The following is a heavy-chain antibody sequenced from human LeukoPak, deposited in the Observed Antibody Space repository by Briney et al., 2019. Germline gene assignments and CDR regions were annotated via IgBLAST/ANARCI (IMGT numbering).Heavy chain of an antibody. J-gene: IGHJ4*02. D-gene: IGHD3-3*01. CDR1: GFTFSDYY. Sequence: GGSLRLSCAASGFTFSDYYISWIRQAPGKGLEWVSYISSSGSTIYYADPVKGGFTISRDNAKNSLYLQMNSLRAEDTAVYYCARYSYYDFWSGYLYYFDYWGQGTLVTVSS. V-gene: IGHV3-11*04. CDR2: ISSSGSTI. CDR3: ARYSYYDFWSGYLYYFDY.